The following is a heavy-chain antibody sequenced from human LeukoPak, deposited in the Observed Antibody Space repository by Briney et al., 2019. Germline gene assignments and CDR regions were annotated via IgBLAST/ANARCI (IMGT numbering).Heavy chain of an antibody. CDR2: INPNSGGT. J-gene: IGHJ4*02. D-gene: IGHD6-19*01. CDR3: ARAGAVVGTYFDY. V-gene: IGHV1-2*02. CDR1: GYTFTGYY. Sequence: GASVKVSCKASGYTFTGYYMHWVRQAPGQGLEWMGWINPNSGGTNYAQKFQGRVTITADKSTSTAYMELSSLRSEDTAVYYCARAGAVVGTYFDYWGQGTLVTVSS.